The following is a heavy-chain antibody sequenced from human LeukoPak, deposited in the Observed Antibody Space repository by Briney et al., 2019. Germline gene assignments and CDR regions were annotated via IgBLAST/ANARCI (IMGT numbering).Heavy chain of an antibody. CDR2: ITPNADRT. CDR1: GFTFGSYG. V-gene: IGHV3-23*01. J-gene: IGHJ1*01. CDR3: AIMHGYYDGSGYWVQ. D-gene: IGHD3-22*01. Sequence: GGSLRLSCAASGFTFGSYGMSWVRQAPGKGLEWVSFITPNADRTSYADSVEGRFTISRDNPRNTLYMQTNSLRDEDTALYYCAIMHGYYDGSGYWVQWGQGTLVTVSS.